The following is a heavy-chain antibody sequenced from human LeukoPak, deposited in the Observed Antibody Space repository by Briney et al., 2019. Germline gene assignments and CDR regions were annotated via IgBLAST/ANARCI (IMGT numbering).Heavy chain of an antibody. V-gene: IGHV4-34*01. D-gene: IGHD2-8*01. CDR2: IYYSGST. Sequence: SETLSLTCAVYGGSFSGYYWSWIRQPPGKGLEWIGSIYYSGSTYYNPSLKSRVTISVDTSKNQFSLKLSSVTAADTAVYYCARDVQSTNGYNWFDPWGQGTLVTVSS. CDR1: GGSFSGYY. J-gene: IGHJ5*02. CDR3: ARDVQSTNGYNWFDP.